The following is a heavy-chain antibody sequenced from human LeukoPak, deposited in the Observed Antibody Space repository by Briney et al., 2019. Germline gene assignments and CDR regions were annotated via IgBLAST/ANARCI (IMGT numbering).Heavy chain of an antibody. CDR2: IIPIFGTA. D-gene: IGHD6-13*01. CDR1: GGTFSSYA. J-gene: IGHJ4*02. CDR3: AGKYSSSWYGLDY. Sequence: SVKVSCKASGGTFSSYAISWVRQAPGQGLEWMGRIIPIFGTANYAQKFQGGVTITTDESTSTAYMELSSLRSEDTAVYYCAGKYSSSWYGLDYWGQGTLVTVSS. V-gene: IGHV1-69*05.